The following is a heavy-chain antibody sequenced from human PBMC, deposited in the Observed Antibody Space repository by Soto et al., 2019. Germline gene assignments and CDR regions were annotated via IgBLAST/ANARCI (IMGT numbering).Heavy chain of an antibody. D-gene: IGHD3-10*01. CDR2: ISNSGTA. CDR3: ARDAWTVVRGLPISGGLDV. J-gene: IGHJ6*02. V-gene: IGHV4-30-4*01. CDR1: GGSISSGDYY. Sequence: QVQLQESGPGLVRPSQTLSLTCTVSGGSISSGDYYWGWIRQAPGKGLEGIGYISNSGTAYYNPSLKSRVTISVDTSKNQFSLKLSSVTVADTAVYSCARDAWTVVRGLPISGGLDVWGQGTTVTVSS.